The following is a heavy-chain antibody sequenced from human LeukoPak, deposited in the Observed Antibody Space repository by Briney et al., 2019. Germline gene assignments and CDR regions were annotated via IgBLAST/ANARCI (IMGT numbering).Heavy chain of an antibody. J-gene: IGHJ4*02. CDR3: AREYRYYDNNGVSYYFDY. D-gene: IGHD3-22*01. Sequence: SETLSLTCTVSGGSISSGGYYWSWIRQHPGKGLEWIGYIYYSGSTNYNPSLKSRVTISVDTSKNQFSLKLSSVTAADTAVYYCAREYRYYDNNGVSYYFDYWGQGTLVTVSS. CDR2: IYYSGST. V-gene: IGHV4-61*08. CDR1: GGSISSGGYY.